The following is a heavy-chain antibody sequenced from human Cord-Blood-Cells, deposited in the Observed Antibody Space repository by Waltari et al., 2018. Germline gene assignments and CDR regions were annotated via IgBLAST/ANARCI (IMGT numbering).Heavy chain of an antibody. CDR1: GYTFTSYA. J-gene: IGHJ2*01. CDR3: ARDRTTKLTGIPRGYFDL. V-gene: IGHV1-3*01. CDR2: INAGNGNT. Sequence: QVQLVQSGAEVKKPGASVKVSCKASGYTFTSYAMHWVRQAPGQRLEWMGWINAGNGNTKYSQKFQGRVTITRDTSASTAYMELSSLRSEDTAVYYCARDRTTKLTGIPRGYFDLWGRGTLVTVSS. D-gene: IGHD7-27*01.